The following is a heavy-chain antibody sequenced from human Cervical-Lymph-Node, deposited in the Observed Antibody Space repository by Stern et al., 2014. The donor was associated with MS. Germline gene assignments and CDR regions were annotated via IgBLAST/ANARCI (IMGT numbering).Heavy chain of an antibody. D-gene: IGHD5-24*01. CDR2: IYYSGST. Sequence: VQLVESGPGLVKPSETLSLTCTVSGGSISSSSYYWGWIRQPPGKGLEWIGSIYYSGSTYYHPSLKSRVTISVDTSKYQVSLKLSFVTAADTAVYYCATTSRDGYNFGYWGQGTLVTVSS. V-gene: IGHV4-39*01. J-gene: IGHJ4*02. CDR3: ATTSRDGYNFGY. CDR1: GGSISSSSYY.